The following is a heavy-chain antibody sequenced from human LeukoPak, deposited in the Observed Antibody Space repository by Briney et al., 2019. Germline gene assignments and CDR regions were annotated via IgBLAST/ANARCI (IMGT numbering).Heavy chain of an antibody. CDR3: ATQTNTAMVFNAFDI. D-gene: IGHD5-18*01. Sequence: SVKVSCKASGYTFTSYGISWVRQAPGQGLEWMGRIIPILGIANYAQKFQGRVTITADKSTSTAYMELSSLRSEDTAVYYCATQTNTAMVFNAFDIWGQGTMVTVSS. V-gene: IGHV1-69*04. J-gene: IGHJ3*02. CDR2: IIPILGIA. CDR1: GYTFTSYG.